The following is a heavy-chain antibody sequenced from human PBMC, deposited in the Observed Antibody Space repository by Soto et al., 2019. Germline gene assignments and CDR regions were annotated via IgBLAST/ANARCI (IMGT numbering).Heavy chain of an antibody. CDR1: GFTFSSYA. J-gene: IGHJ4*02. V-gene: IGHV3-64D*08. CDR2: ISSNGGST. D-gene: IGHD3-9*01. Sequence: GGSLRLSCSASGFTFSSYAMHWVRQAPGKGLEYVSAISSNGGSTYYADSVKGRFTISRDNSKNTLYLQMSSLRAEDTAVYYCVKSYDILTGYYNGDYWGQGTLVTVSS. CDR3: VKSYDILTGYYNGDY.